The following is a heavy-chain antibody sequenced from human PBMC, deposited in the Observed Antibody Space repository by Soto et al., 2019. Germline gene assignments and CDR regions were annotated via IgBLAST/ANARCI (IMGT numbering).Heavy chain of an antibody. CDR3: ARGGSMIRGRNFFDA. V-gene: IGHV4-39*07. D-gene: IGHD3-10*01. CDR2: VFYTGFT. J-gene: IGHJ4*02. Sequence: SDTLSLTCAVSCGSISGSYYYWAWLRRSPGKGPEWIGSVFYTGFTSYNPSLESRVTISVDTSKNLFSLKLSSVTAADTSVYHCARGGSMIRGRNFFDAWGQGVPVTVSS. CDR1: CGSISGSYYY.